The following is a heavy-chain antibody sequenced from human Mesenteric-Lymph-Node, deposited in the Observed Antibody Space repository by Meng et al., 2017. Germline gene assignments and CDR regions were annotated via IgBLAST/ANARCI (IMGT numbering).Heavy chain of an antibody. CDR2: IWYDGSNK. V-gene: IGHV3-30*19. CDR1: GFTFSSYG. J-gene: IGHJ4*02. Sequence: GESLKISCAASGFTFSSYGMHWVRQAPGKGLEWVAVIWYDGSNKHYADSVKGRFTLSRDNSENTLSLQMSSLRAEDTAVYYCARLAVGLPGRRLSETADYWGQGTLVTVSS. D-gene: IGHD3-10*01. CDR3: ARLAVGLPGRRLSETADY.